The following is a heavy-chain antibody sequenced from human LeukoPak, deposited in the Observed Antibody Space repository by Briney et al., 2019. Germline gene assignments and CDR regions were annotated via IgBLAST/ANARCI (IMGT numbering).Heavy chain of an antibody. CDR3: ASTTIFGVVMPYYYYYYMDV. CDR1: GFTFSSYW. J-gene: IGHJ6*03. V-gene: IGHV3-74*01. Sequence: GGSLRLSCAASGFTFSSYWMHWVRQAPGKGLVWVSRINSDGSSTSYADSVKGRFTISRDNAKNTLYLQMNSLRAEDTAVYYCASTTIFGVVMPYYYYYYMDVWAKGPRSPSP. D-gene: IGHD3-3*01. CDR2: INSDGSST.